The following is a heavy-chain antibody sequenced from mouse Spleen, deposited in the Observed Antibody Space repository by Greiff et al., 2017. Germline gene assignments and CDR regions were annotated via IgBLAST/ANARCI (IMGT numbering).Heavy chain of an antibody. CDR3: NADGSSLDY. CDR2: IDPENGDT. V-gene: IGHV14-4*02. J-gene: IGHJ2*01. Sequence: EVKLVESGAELVRSGASVKLSCTASGFNIKDYYMHWVKQRPEQGLEWIGWIDPENGDTEYAPKFQGKATMTADTSSNTAYLQLSSLTSEDTAVYYCNADGSSLDYWGQGTTLTVSS. CDR1: GFNIKDYY. D-gene: IGHD1-1*01.